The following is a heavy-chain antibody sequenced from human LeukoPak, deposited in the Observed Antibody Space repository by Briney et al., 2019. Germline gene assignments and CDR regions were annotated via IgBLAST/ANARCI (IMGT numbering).Heavy chain of an antibody. Sequence: PSGTLSLTCTVSGYSISSGYYWGWIRQPPGKGLEWIGSIYHSGSTYYNPSLKSRVTISVDTSKNQFSLKLSSVTAADTAVYYCARDGYNSGTVDAFDIWGQGTMVTVSS. CDR3: ARDGYNSGTVDAFDI. CDR2: IYHSGST. V-gene: IGHV4-38-2*02. J-gene: IGHJ3*02. CDR1: GYSISSGYY. D-gene: IGHD5-24*01.